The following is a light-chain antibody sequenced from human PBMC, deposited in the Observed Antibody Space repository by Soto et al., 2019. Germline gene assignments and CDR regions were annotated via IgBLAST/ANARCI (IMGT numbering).Light chain of an antibody. CDR1: ESLFGF. J-gene: IGKJ2*01. CDR3: QSYNDWPFA. V-gene: IGKV3-15*01. Sequence: DIVLTQSPATLSVSPGDRVTISCRASESLFGFLAWYQQKPGQAPRLLMYGVSTRATGIPARFSGGGSATDFTLTLSSLQSEDSAFYFCQSYNDWPFASGLGTRLEI. CDR2: GVS.